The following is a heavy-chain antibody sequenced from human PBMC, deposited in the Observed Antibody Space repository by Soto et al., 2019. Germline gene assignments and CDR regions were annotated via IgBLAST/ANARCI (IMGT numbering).Heavy chain of an antibody. Sequence: SETLSLTCTVSGYSISSGYYWGWIRQPPGKGLEWIGSIYHSGSTYYNPSLKSRVTISVDTSKNQFSLKLSSVTAADTAVYYCAREEYSSWYYFDYWGQGTLVTVSS. CDR2: IYHSGST. CDR1: GYSISSGYY. CDR3: AREEYSSWYYFDY. J-gene: IGHJ4*02. V-gene: IGHV4-38-2*02. D-gene: IGHD6-13*01.